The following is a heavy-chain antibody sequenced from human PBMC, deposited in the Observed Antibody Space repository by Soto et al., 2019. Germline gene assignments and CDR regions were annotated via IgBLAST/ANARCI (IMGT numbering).Heavy chain of an antibody. Sequence: SQTLSLTCVISGDSVSSNSVAWNWIRQSPSRGLEWLGGTFYKSKWYNDFAVSVQSRITINPDTSKNQFSLQLNSVTPEDTAVYYCARGRVSYYGMDVWGQGTTVTVSS. V-gene: IGHV6-1*01. J-gene: IGHJ6*02. CDR2: TFYKSKWYN. CDR3: ARGRVSYYGMDV. D-gene: IGHD3-22*01. CDR1: GDSVSSNSVA.